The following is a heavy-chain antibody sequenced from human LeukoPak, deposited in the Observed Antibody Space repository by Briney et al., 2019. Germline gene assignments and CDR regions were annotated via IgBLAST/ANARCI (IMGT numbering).Heavy chain of an antibody. J-gene: IGHJ6*02. CDR1: GFTFNRYW. CDR3: ARDNPTAVYYYGVDV. CDR2: IKRNGSEE. V-gene: IGHV3-7*01. Sequence: GGSLRLSCAASGFTFNRYWMSWVRQAPGKGLEWLANIKRNGSEEYYVDSVKGRFTISRDNAKNSLYLQMNSLRAEDTAVYFCARDNPTAVYYYGVDVWGQGTTVTVSS. D-gene: IGHD6-25*01.